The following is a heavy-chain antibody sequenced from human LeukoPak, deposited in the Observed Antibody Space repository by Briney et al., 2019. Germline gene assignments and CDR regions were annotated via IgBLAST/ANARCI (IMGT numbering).Heavy chain of an antibody. D-gene: IGHD3-10*01. CDR1: GGTLSSYA. J-gene: IGHJ4*02. CDR2: IIPIFGTA. Sequence: GASVKVSCKASGGTLSSYAISWVRQAPGQGLEWMGGIIPIFGTANYAQKFQGRVTITADESTSTAYMELSSLRSEDTAVYYCARTMRKITMVRGVIPYYFDYWGQGTLVTVSS. V-gene: IGHV1-69*13. CDR3: ARTMRKITMVRGVIPYYFDY.